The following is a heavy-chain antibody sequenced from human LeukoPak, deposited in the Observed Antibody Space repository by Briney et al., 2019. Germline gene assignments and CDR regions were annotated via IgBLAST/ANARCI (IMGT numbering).Heavy chain of an antibody. D-gene: IGHD3/OR15-3a*01. CDR3: ARDNSGTGSEHYFDS. V-gene: IGHV3-9*01. J-gene: IGHJ4*02. CDR1: GFSFDDYA. CDR2: ISWSSAYI. Sequence: GGSLRLSCDGTGFSFDDYAMHWVRQTPGKGPEWVSMISWSSAYIAYADSVKGRFTISRDNATNSLFLQMNSLRPEDTAFYYCARDNSGTGSEHYFDSWGQGTLVTVFS.